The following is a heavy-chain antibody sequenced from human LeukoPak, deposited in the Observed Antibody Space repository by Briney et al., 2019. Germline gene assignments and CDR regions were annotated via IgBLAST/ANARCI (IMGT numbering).Heavy chain of an antibody. J-gene: IGHJ3*02. CDR1: GYTFTSYA. CDR3: ARGGKWELWPWVAFDI. D-gene: IGHD1-26*01. V-gene: IGHV1-2*04. Sequence: GASVKVSCKASGYTFTSYAMHWVRQAPGQGLEWMGWINPNSGGTNYAQKFQGWVTMTRDTSISTAYMELSRLRSDDTAVYYCARGGKWELWPWVAFDIWGQGTMVTVSS. CDR2: INPNSGGT.